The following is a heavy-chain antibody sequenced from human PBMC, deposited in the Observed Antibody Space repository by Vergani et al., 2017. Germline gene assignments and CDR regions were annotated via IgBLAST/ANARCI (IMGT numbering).Heavy chain of an antibody. J-gene: IGHJ6*02. CDR3: AREATWIRLGGSGMDV. D-gene: IGHD5-18*01. CDR1: GGSISSGDYY. Sequence: QVQLQESGPGLVKPSQTLSLTCTVSGGSISSGDYYWSWIRQPPGKGLEWIGYIYYSGSTYYNPSLKSRVTISVDTSKNQFSLKLSSVTAADTAVYYCAREATWIRLGGSGMDVWGQGTTVTVSS. CDR2: IYYSGST. V-gene: IGHV4-30-4*01.